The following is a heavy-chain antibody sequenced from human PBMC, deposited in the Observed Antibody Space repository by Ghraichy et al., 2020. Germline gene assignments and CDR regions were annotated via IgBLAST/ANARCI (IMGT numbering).Heavy chain of an antibody. CDR3: ARAGIVGRWLQLGRLFDY. CDR1: GGSFSGYY. CDR2: INHSGST. V-gene: IGHV4-34*01. J-gene: IGHJ4*02. Sequence: SETLSLTCAVYGGSFSGYYWSWIRQPPGKGLEWIGEINHSGSTNYNPSLKSRVTISVDTSKNQFSLKLSSVTAADTAVYYCARAGIVGRWLQLGRLFDYWGQGTLVTVSS. D-gene: IGHD5-24*01.